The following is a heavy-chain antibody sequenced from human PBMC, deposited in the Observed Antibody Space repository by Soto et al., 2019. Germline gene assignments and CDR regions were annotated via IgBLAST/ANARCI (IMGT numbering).Heavy chain of an antibody. Sequence: PSETLSLTCTVSGGSISSSSYYWGWIRQPPGKGLEWIGSIYYSGSTYYNPSLKSRVTISVDTSKNQFSLKLSSVTAADTAVYYCARLDCTNSVCYRFDYWGQGTLVTVSS. CDR2: IYYSGST. V-gene: IGHV4-39*01. CDR3: ARLDCTNSVCYRFDY. D-gene: IGHD2-8*01. J-gene: IGHJ4*02. CDR1: GGSISSSSYY.